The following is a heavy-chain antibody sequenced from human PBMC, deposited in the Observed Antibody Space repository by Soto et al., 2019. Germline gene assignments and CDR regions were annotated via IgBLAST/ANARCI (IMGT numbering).Heavy chain of an antibody. Sequence: EVQLVQSGAEVKKSGESLKISCQGSGYSFTTYWIGWVRQMPGKGLEWMGIIYPGDSDTRYSPSFQGQVTMSADKSISTAYLQWSSLKASDSAIYYCARRDTNMTYGHWGQGTLVTVSS. CDR3: ARRDTNMTYGH. CDR2: IYPGDSDT. D-gene: IGHD5-18*01. CDR1: GYSFTTYW. V-gene: IGHV5-51*03. J-gene: IGHJ4*02.